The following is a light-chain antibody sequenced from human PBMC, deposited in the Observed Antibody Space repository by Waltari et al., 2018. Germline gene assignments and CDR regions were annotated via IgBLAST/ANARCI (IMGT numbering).Light chain of an antibody. CDR1: QGISSW. CDR2: AAS. Sequence: DIQMTHSPSSLSPSVRASLAITCRASQGISSWLAWYQQKPEKAPKSLIYAASSVQSGVPSRFSGSGSGTDFTLTISSLQPEDFATYYCQQYNSYPITFGQGTRLEIK. J-gene: IGKJ5*01. V-gene: IGKV1D-16*01. CDR3: QQYNSYPIT.